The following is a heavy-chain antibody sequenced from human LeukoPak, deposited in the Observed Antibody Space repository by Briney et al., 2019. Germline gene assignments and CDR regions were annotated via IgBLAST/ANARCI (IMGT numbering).Heavy chain of an antibody. Sequence: GGSLRLSCAASGFTFSSYWMSWVRQAPGKGLEWVANIKQDGSEKYYVDSVKGRFAISRDNAKNSLYLQMNSLRAEDTAVYYCARDKSVYYDTSGSRFDYWGQGTLVTVSS. D-gene: IGHD3-22*01. CDR1: GFTFSSYW. J-gene: IGHJ4*02. V-gene: IGHV3-7*01. CDR2: IKQDGSEK. CDR3: ARDKSVYYDTSGSRFDY.